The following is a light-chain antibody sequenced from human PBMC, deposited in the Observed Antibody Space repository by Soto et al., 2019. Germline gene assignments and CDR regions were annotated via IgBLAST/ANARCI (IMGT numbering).Light chain of an antibody. Sequence: QSALTQPASVSGSPGQSITISCTGSSCDVGGYNYVSWYQQHPDKAPKLIIYDVTNRPSGVSNRFSGSKSGNTASLTISGLQAEDEADYHCSSYTRSATLVFGGGTKVTVL. CDR2: DVT. CDR3: SSYTRSATLV. J-gene: IGLJ2*01. V-gene: IGLV2-14*03. CDR1: SCDVGGYNY.